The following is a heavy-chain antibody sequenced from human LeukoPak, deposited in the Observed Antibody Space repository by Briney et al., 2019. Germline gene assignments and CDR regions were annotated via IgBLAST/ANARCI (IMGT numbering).Heavy chain of an antibody. CDR2: INTDGSIT. Sequence: GGSLRLSCAASGFTFSDYWIHWVRQAPGKGLVWVSRINTDGSITNYADSVKGRFSISRDNAKNTLYLQMNSLRTEDTAVYYCATDRLLRSDYHYGDFDYWGQGTLVTVSS. J-gene: IGHJ4*02. CDR1: GFTFSDYW. CDR3: ATDRLLRSDYHYGDFDY. V-gene: IGHV3-74*01. D-gene: IGHD3-22*01.